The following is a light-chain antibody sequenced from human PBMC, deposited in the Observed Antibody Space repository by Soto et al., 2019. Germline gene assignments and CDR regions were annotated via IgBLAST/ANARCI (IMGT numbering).Light chain of an antibody. CDR3: SSYTSSSPLVV. CDR2: EVS. V-gene: IGLV2-14*01. J-gene: IGLJ2*01. Sequence: QSALTQPASVSGSPGQSITISCTGTSSDVGGYNYVSWYQQNPGKAPKLMIYEVSNRPSGVSNRFSGSKSGNTASLTISGLQDEDEADYYCSSYTSSSPLVVFGGGTKVTVL. CDR1: SSDVGGYNY.